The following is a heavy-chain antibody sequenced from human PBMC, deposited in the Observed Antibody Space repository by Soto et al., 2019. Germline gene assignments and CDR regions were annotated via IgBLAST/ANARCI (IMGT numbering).Heavy chain of an antibody. J-gene: IGHJ4*02. CDR3: VKEGAETGQIYFVY. Sequence: PGGSLRLSCAASGFTFRSYPMSWVRQAPGKGLEWVSAIVGSGTGAFYADSVQGRFTVSRDSSKNTVYLQMNSLRAYITAIYYFVKEGAETGQIYFVYWGQGTLVTSPQ. CDR1: GFTFRSYP. D-gene: IGHD3-9*01. V-gene: IGHV3-23*01. CDR2: IVGSGTGA.